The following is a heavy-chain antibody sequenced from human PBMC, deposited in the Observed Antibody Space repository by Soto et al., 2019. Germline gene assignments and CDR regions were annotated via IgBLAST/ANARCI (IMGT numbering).Heavy chain of an antibody. CDR3: AKVQLPYRNYGGSYFSDY. Sequence: EVQLLESGGGLVQPGGSLRLSWAASGFTFSNYAMTWVRQAPGKGLEWVSSISSGGGVTYYADSVKGRFTISRDNSRNTLYLQMNSLRAEDTAIYYCAKVQLPYRNYGGSYFSDYWGQGTLVTVSS. D-gene: IGHD2-2*02. V-gene: IGHV3-23*01. J-gene: IGHJ4*02. CDR2: ISSGGGVT. CDR1: GFTFSNYA.